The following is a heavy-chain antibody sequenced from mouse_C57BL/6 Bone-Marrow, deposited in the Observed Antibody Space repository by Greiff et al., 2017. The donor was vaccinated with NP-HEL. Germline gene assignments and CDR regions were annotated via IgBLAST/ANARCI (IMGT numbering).Heavy chain of an antibody. CDR2: LSNGGGST. Sequence: EVKLVESGGGLVQPGGSLKLSCAASGFTFSDYYMYWVRQTPEKRLEWVAYLSNGGGSTYYPDTVKGRFTISRDNAKNTLYLQMSRLKSEDTAMYYCARRTGTDAMDYWGQGTSVTVSS. CDR3: ARRTGTDAMDY. V-gene: IGHV5-12*01. CDR1: GFTFSDYY. J-gene: IGHJ4*01. D-gene: IGHD4-1*01.